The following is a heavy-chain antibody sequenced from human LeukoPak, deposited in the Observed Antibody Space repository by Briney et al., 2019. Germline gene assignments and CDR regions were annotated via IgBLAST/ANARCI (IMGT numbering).Heavy chain of an antibody. CDR2: IYTSGST. J-gene: IGHJ4*02. V-gene: IGHV4-61*02. CDR3: ARDPRLWFGESAGY. CDR1: GGSISSGSHY. Sequence: SETLSLTCTVSGGSISSGSHYWSWIRRPAGKGLEWIGRIYTSGSTNYNPSLKSRVTISVDTSKNQFSLKLSSVTAADTAVYYCARDPRLWFGESAGYWGQGTLVTVSS. D-gene: IGHD3-10*01.